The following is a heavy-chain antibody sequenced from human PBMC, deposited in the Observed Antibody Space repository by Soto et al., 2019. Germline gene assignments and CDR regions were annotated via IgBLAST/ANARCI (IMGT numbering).Heavy chain of an antibody. D-gene: IGHD3-16*01. V-gene: IGHV1-69*01. Sequence: QVQLVQSGAEVKKPGSSVKVSCEASGGTFNKFAISWVRQAPGQGLEWLGGTIPCLGSSKYAQKFQGRVTITADEPANTAYMQLSGLRSEDTAIYYCARGGTSYGDDVWEASYSNGLDVWGQGTTVTVSS. J-gene: IGHJ6*02. CDR1: GGTFNKFA. CDR3: ARGGTSYGDDVWEASYSNGLDV. CDR2: TIPCLGSS.